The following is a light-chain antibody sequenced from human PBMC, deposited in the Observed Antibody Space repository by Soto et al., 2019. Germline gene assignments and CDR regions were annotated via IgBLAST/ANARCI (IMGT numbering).Light chain of an antibody. CDR1: QSVSSN. J-gene: IGKJ1*01. Sequence: EIVMTQSPATLSVSPGERATLSCRASQSVSSNLAWYQQKPGQAPRLLIYGASTRATGIPARFSGSGSGTEFTLPISSRQSEEFAVYYCQQYNNWLWTFGQGTKVEIK. CDR2: GAS. CDR3: QQYNNWLWT. V-gene: IGKV3-15*01.